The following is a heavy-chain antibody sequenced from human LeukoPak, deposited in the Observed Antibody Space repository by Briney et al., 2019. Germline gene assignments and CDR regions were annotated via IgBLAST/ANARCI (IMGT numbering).Heavy chain of an antibody. Sequence: SGGSLRLSCAASGFSFFSYAMSWVRQAPGKGLEWVSAISASGGGTYYADSVKGRFTISRDNAKNTLYLQMNSLRAEDTAVYYCARLGGYCSGGSCYSDYWGQGTLVAVSS. CDR2: ISASGGGT. CDR3: ARLGGYCSGGSCYSDY. CDR1: GFSFFSYA. D-gene: IGHD2-15*01. J-gene: IGHJ4*02. V-gene: IGHV3-23*01.